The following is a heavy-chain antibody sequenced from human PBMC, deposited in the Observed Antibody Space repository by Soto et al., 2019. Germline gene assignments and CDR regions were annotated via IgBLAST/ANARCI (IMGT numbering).Heavy chain of an antibody. J-gene: IGHJ6*02. V-gene: IGHV4-39*01. D-gene: IGHD7-27*01. Sequence: SETLSLTCTVSGGSVSSSSYYWGWIRQPPGKGLEWIGSIYYSGSTYYNPSLKSRVTISVDTSKNQFSLKLSSVTAADTAVYYCANADSGASLVYGMDVWGQGTTVTVSS. CDR1: GGSVSSSSYY. CDR2: IYYSGST. CDR3: ANADSGASLVYGMDV.